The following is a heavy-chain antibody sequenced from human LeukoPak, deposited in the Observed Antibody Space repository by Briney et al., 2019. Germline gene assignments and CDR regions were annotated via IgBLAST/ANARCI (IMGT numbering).Heavy chain of an antibody. CDR3: AREGYYGSGSPPSLYFDY. J-gene: IGHJ4*02. CDR2: MSADLNVK. Sequence: GGSLRLSCAASGFTLRNYVIHWVRQAPGKGLEWMAVMSADLNVKLYADSVKGRFTISRDNSRSTRYLQMNSLRPEDTAIYYCAREGYYGSGSPPSLYFDYWGQGTLVTVSS. D-gene: IGHD3-10*01. V-gene: IGHV3-30-3*01. CDR1: GFTLRNYV.